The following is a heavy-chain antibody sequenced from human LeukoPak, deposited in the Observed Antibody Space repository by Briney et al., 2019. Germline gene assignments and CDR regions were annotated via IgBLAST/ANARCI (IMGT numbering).Heavy chain of an antibody. CDR2: INPNSGGT. V-gene: IGHV1-2*02. CDR1: GYTFTGYY. D-gene: IGHD3-3*01. CDR3: ARGLTYDFWSGYYIYYGMDV. Sequence: ASVKVSCKASGYTFTGYYMHWVRQAPGQGLEGMGWINPNSGGTNYAQKFQGRVTMTRDTSISTAYMELSRLRSDDTAVYYCARGLTYDFWSGYYIYYGMDVWGQGTTVTVSS. J-gene: IGHJ6*02.